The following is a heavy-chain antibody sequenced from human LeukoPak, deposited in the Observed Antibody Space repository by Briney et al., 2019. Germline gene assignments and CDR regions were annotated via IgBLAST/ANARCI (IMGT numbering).Heavy chain of an antibody. CDR2: IGAGGTT. J-gene: IGHJ4*02. V-gene: IGHV3-23*01. CDR3: AKEGLVV. D-gene: IGHD6-19*01. CDR1: GFTFSSYG. Sequence: PGGSLRLSCAASGFTFSSYGMNWVRQAPGKGLEWVSGIGAGGTTYYADPVKGRFTISRDNSKNTLCLQMNSLRAEDTAVYYCAKEGLVVWGQGTLVTVSS.